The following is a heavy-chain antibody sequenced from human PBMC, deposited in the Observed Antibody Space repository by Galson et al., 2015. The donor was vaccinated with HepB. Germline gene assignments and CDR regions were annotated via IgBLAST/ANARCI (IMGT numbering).Heavy chain of an antibody. CDR2: IWYDGSNK. CDR1: GLTFSSYG. V-gene: IGHV3-33*01. J-gene: IGHJ6*03. Sequence: SLRLSCAASGLTFSSYGMHWVRQAPGKGLEWVAVIWYDGSNKYYADSVKGRFTISRDNSKNTLYLQMNSLRAEDTAVYYCARDRDYYYMDVWGKGTTVTVSS. CDR3: ARDRDYYYMDV. D-gene: IGHD3-10*01.